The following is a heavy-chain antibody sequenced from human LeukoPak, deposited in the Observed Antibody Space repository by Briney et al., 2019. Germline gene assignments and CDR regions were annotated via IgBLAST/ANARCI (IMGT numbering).Heavy chain of an antibody. V-gene: IGHV1-8*01. CDR1: GYTFTSYD. CDR3: ARDTEEYYDSSGLLDY. J-gene: IGHJ4*02. Sequence: ASVKVSCEASGYTFTSYDINWVRQTPGQGLEWVGWINPNGVNTGYAQKFQGRVTMTRNTSISTAYMELSSLRSEDTAVYYCARDTEEYYDSSGLLDYWGQGTLVTVSS. CDR2: INPNGVNT. D-gene: IGHD3-22*01.